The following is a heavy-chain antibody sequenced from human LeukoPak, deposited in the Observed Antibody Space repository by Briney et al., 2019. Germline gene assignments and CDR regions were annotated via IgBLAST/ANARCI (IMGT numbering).Heavy chain of an antibody. D-gene: IGHD3-9*01. Sequence: ASVKVSCKASGYTFTDYYINWVRQAPGQGLEWMGWINPNSGDTNYAQKFQDRVTMTRDTSISTAYIELNLLRSDDTAVYYCARADILTGYELVDYWGQGTLVTVSS. CDR2: INPNSGDT. V-gene: IGHV1-2*02. CDR1: GYTFTDYY. J-gene: IGHJ4*02. CDR3: ARADILTGYELVDY.